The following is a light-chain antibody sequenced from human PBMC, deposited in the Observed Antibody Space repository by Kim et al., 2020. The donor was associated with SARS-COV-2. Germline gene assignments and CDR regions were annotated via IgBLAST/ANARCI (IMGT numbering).Light chain of an antibody. CDR1: QSVSNN. CDR2: GAS. CDR3: QQYRHWPLT. V-gene: IGKV3-15*01. J-gene: IGKJ4*01. Sequence: EIVMTHSPATLSVSPGERATLSCRASQSVSNNLAWYQQKPGQAPRLLIYGASTRATGIPGRFSGSGSGTEFTLTISSLQSEDFAVYYCQQYRHWPLTFGGGTKVDIK.